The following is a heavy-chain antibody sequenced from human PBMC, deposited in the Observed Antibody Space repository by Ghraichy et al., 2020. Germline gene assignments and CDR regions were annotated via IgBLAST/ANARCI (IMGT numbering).Heavy chain of an antibody. CDR3: VRGFLHY. Sequence: GGSLRLSCAGSGFTFGDYWLTWVRQTPGKGLEWVANIKPDGSERYYADSVKGRFTVSRDNAKNSLYLQMNSLRVEDTAVYFCVRGFLHYWGQGTLVIVSS. D-gene: IGHD2/OR15-2a*01. CDR2: IKPDGSER. CDR1: GFTFGDYW. V-gene: IGHV3-7*03. J-gene: IGHJ4*02.